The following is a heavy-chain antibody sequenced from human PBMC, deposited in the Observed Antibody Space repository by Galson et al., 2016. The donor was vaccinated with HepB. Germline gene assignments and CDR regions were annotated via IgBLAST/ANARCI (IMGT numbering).Heavy chain of an antibody. CDR3: VRVGSGYDY. J-gene: IGHJ4*02. CDR1: GFIISDYS. V-gene: IGHV3-64*02. D-gene: IGHD3-22*01. Sequence: SLRLSCAASGFIISDYSMHWVRQAPGKGLEYVSAIHYHGGSTFYADSVKGRFTISRDNSKNTLYLHVGSLRPEDMAVYYCVRVGSGYDYWGQGTLDTVSS. CDR2: IHYHGGST.